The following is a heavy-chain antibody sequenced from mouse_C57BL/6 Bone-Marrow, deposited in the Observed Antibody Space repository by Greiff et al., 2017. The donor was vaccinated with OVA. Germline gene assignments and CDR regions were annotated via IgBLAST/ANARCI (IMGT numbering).Heavy chain of an antibody. CDR1: GYSITKDY. Sequence: VMLVGSGPGLAKPSQTLSLTCSVTGYSITKDYWNWIRKFPGNKLEYMGYISYSGSTYYNPSLKSRISITRDTSKNQYYLQLNSVTTEDTATYYCARSYSNYGFFDYWGQGTTLTVSS. V-gene: IGHV3-8*01. CDR3: ARSYSNYGFFDY. CDR2: ISYSGST. J-gene: IGHJ2*01. D-gene: IGHD2-5*01.